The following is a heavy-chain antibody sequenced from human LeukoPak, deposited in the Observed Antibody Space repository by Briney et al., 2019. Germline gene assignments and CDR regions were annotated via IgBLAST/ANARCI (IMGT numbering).Heavy chain of an antibody. J-gene: IGHJ4*02. CDR1: GYTFTSYD. CDR3: ARRDLAAAEVYFDY. CDR2: MNPNSGNT. V-gene: IGHV1-8*01. Sequence: ASVKVSCKASGYTFTSYDINWVRQATGQGLEWMGWMNPNSGNTGYAQKFQGRVTMTRNTSISTAYMELSSLRSEDTAVYYCARRDLAAAEVYFDYWGQGTLVTVSS. D-gene: IGHD6-13*01.